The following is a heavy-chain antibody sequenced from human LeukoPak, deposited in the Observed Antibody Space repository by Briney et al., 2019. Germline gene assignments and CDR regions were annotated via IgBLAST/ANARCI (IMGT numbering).Heavy chain of an antibody. CDR3: ARVFSRSLVGDY. J-gene: IGHJ4*02. D-gene: IGHD6-13*01. Sequence: GGSLRLSCAASGSTFSTFDMTWVRQAPGKGLEWVSTISGGGGTTQYADSVKGRFTISRDNAKNSLYLQMNSLRAEDTAVYYCARVFSRSLVGDYWGQGTLVTVSS. V-gene: IGHV3-21*01. CDR2: ISGGGGTT. CDR1: GSTFSTFD.